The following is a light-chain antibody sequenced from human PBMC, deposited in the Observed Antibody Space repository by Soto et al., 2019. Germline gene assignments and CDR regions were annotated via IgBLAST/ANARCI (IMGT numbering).Light chain of an antibody. V-gene: IGLV1-51*01. Sequence: QSVLTQPPSVSAAPGQKVTLSCSGSSSNIGNNYVSWYQQLPGTAPKLLIYDNDKRPSGIPDRFSGSKSGTSGTLGITGLQNGDEADYYCGVWDSSLKAVVFGGGTKLTVL. J-gene: IGLJ3*02. CDR1: SSNIGNNY. CDR3: GVWDSSLKAVV. CDR2: DND.